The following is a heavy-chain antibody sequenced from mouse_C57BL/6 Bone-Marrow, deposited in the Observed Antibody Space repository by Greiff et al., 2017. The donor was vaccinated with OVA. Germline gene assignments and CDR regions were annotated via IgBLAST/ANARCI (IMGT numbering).Heavy chain of an antibody. J-gene: IGHJ4*01. Sequence: QVQLQQSGAELARPGASVKLSCKASGYTFTSYGISWVKQRTGQGLEWIGEIYPRSGNTYYNEKFKGKATLTADKSSSTAYMELRSLTSEDSAVYFCARERYYGSSPLYYYAMDYWGQGTSVTVSS. CDR1: GYTFTSYG. D-gene: IGHD1-1*01. V-gene: IGHV1-81*01. CDR3: ARERYYGSSPLYYYAMDY. CDR2: IYPRSGNT.